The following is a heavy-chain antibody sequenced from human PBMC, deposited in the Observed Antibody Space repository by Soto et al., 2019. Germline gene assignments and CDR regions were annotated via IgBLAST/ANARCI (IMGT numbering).Heavy chain of an antibody. CDR2: IYSGGST. Sequence: GGSLRLSCAASGFTVSSNYMSWVRQAPGKGLEWVSVIYSGGSTYYADSVKGRFTISRDNSKNTLYLQMNNLRPDDAVVYFCAKSVLATVGTYFVHWGQGTVVTVSS. D-gene: IGHD6-13*01. CDR3: AKSVLATVGTYFVH. CDR1: GFTVSSNY. J-gene: IGHJ4*02. V-gene: IGHV3-66*01.